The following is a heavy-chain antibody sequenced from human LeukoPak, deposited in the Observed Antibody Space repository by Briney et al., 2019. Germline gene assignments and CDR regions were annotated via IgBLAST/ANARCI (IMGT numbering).Heavy chain of an antibody. CDR2: IRNYGNDK. J-gene: IGHJ4*02. CDR1: GFTFSNYG. V-gene: IGHV3-30*02. D-gene: IGHD6-19*01. Sequence: SGGSLRLSCAASGFTFSNYGIHWVRQAPGKGLEWVAFIRNYGNDKYYADSVRGRFTISRDSSTSTLYLQMNSLRVEDTAVYYCATDAGWFYFDYWGQGTLVTVSS. CDR3: ATDAGWFYFDY.